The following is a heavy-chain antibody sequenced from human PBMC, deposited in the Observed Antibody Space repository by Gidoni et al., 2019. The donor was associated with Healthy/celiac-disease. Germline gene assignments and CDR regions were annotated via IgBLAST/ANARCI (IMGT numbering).Heavy chain of an antibody. V-gene: IGHV3-30-3*01. CDR3: ARDGPLVDTAMFLPTSYYFDY. Sequence: QVQLVESGGGVVQPGRSLRLSCAASGFTFSSYAMHWVRQAPGKGLEWVAVISYDGSNKYYADSVKGRFTISRDNSKNTLYLQMNSLRAEDTAVYYCARDGPLVDTAMFLPTSYYFDYWGQGTLVTVSS. J-gene: IGHJ4*02. D-gene: IGHD5-18*01. CDR1: GFTFSSYA. CDR2: ISYDGSNK.